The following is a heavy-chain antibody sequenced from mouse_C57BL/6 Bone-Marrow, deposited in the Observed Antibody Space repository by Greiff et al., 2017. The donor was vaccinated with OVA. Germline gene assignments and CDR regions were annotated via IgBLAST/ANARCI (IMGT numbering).Heavy chain of an antibody. CDR2: IHPNSGST. CDR1: GYTFTSYW. Sequence: QVQLQQPGAELVKPGASVKLSCKASGYTFTSYWMHWVKQRPGQGLEWIGMIHPNSGSTNYNEKFKSKATLTVDKSSSTAYMQLSSLTSEDSAVYYCAPHYCGSRDFDYWGQGTTLTVSS. CDR3: APHYCGSRDFDY. V-gene: IGHV1-64*01. D-gene: IGHD1-1*01. J-gene: IGHJ2*01.